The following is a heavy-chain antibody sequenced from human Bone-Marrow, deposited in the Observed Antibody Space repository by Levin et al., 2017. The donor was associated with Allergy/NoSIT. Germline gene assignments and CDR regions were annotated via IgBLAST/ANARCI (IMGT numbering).Heavy chain of an antibody. J-gene: IGHJ4*02. Sequence: SETLSLTCAVSGGSISNTTCHWVWIRQPPGKGLEWIGNIYYSGSAHYTPSLKSRVTISLDKSKNHFSLNLSSVTAADTAVYFCARDFVSYYSDFSGYNRRFDIWGQGILVTVSS. CDR2: IYYSGSA. CDR3: ARDFVSYYSDFSGYNRRFDI. CDR1: GGSISNTTCH. V-gene: IGHV4-39*07. D-gene: IGHD3-22*01.